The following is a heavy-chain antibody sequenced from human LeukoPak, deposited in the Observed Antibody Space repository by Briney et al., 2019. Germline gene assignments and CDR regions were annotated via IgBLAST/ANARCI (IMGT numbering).Heavy chain of an antibody. V-gene: IGHV3-23*01. CDR2: IGASGEST. Sequence: GGSLRLSCAASGVTFSVAAMTWVRQAPGKGLEWVSLIGASGESTYYADSVKGRFTISRDNSKNTLSLQMNSLRVEDTAMYFCAKDIQLSTWGLGTMVTVSS. CDR3: AKDIQLST. CDR1: GVTFSVAA. J-gene: IGHJ3*01. D-gene: IGHD5-24*01.